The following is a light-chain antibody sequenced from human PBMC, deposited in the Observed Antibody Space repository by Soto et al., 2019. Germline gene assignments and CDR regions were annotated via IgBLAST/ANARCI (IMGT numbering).Light chain of an antibody. CDR2: DVS. Sequence: QSALTQPRSVSGSPGQSVTISCTGTSNDVGGYNFVSWYQQHPGKVPKLFIYDVSRRPSGVPDRFSGSKSGNTASLTISGLQAEDEADYYCSSYAGSYTLVFGGGTKVTVI. CDR3: SSYAGSYTLV. CDR1: SNDVGGYNF. J-gene: IGLJ2*01. V-gene: IGLV2-11*01.